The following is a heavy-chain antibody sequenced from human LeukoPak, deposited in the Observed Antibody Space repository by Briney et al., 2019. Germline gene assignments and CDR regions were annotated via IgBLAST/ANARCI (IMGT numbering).Heavy chain of an antibody. Sequence: GASVKVSCKASGYTFTSYGISWVRQAPGQGLEWMGWISPNSGGTNYAQKFQGRVTMTRDTSISTAYMELSRLRSDDTAVYYGASAWRIDSAGLLLPSSFDYWGQGTLVTDSS. CDR3: ASAWRIDSAGLLLPSSFDY. J-gene: IGHJ4*02. D-gene: IGHD3-22*01. CDR2: ISPNSGGT. CDR1: GYTFTSYG. V-gene: IGHV1-2*02.